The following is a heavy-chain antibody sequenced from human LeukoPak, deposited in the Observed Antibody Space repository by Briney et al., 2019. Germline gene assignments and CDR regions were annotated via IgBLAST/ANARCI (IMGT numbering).Heavy chain of an antibody. D-gene: IGHD5-12*01. CDR3: ARAIVATIEYAFDI. CDR1: GDSISSYY. Sequence: SETLSLTCTVSGDSISSYYWSWIRQPPGKGLEWIGYIYYSGSTYYNPSLKSRVTISVDTSKNQFSLKLSSVTAADTAVYYCARAIVATIEYAFDIWGQGTMVTVSS. J-gene: IGHJ3*02. CDR2: IYYSGST. V-gene: IGHV4-59*08.